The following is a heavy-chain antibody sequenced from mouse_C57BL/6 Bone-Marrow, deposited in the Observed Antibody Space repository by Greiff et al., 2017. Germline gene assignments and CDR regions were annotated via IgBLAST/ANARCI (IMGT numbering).Heavy chain of an antibody. CDR1: GFTFSDYG. D-gene: IGHD4-1*01. CDR3: AKLGAY. J-gene: IGHJ3*01. Sequence: EVKLMESGGGLVKPGGSLKLSCAASGFTFSDYGMHWVRQAPEQGLEWVAYISSGSSTIYYADTVKGRFTISRDNAKNTLFLQMTSLGSEDTAMYYCAKLGAYWGQGTLVTVSA. V-gene: IGHV5-17*01. CDR2: ISSGSSTI.